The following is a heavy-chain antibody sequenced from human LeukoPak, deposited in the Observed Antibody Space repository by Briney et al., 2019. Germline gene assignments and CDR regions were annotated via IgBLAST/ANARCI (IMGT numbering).Heavy chain of an antibody. Sequence: SETLSLTCAVSGGSISSGGYSWSWIRQPPGKGLEWIGYIYYSGSTYYNPSLKSRVTISVDTSKNQFSLKLSSVTAADTAVYYCARDRGGDYAFDIWGQGTMVTVSS. J-gene: IGHJ3*02. V-gene: IGHV4-30-4*07. D-gene: IGHD4-17*01. CDR3: ARDRGGDYAFDI. CDR2: IYYSGST. CDR1: GGSISSGGYS.